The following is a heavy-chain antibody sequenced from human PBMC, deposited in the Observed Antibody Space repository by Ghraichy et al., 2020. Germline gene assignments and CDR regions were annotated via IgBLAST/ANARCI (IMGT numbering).Heavy chain of an antibody. CDR3: ARGGAAFGGFDY. V-gene: IGHV3-48*02. CDR2: IMSSSSTI. Sequence: LSLTCAASGFTFSIYSMTWVRQAPGKGLEWVSYIMSSSSTIYYADSVKGRFTISRDNAKNSLYLQMNSLRDEDTAVYYCARGGAAFGGFDYWGQGTLVAVSS. CDR1: GFTFSIYS. D-gene: IGHD3-16*01. J-gene: IGHJ4*02.